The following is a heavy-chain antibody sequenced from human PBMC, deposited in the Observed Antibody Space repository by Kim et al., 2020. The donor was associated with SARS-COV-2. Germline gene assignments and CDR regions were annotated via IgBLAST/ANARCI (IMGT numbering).Heavy chain of an antibody. Sequence: SETLSLTCTVSGGSINDYYWSWIRQPPGKGLEWIGYINYSGNTNYNPSLKSRVTMSVDTSKNQFSLKLSSVTAADTAMYYCARALPPNSGWYYAPWGQGTLAT. V-gene: IGHV4-59*01. CDR3: ARALPPNSGWYYAP. D-gene: IGHD6-13*01. CDR2: INYSGNT. CDR1: GGSINDYY. J-gene: IGHJ5*02.